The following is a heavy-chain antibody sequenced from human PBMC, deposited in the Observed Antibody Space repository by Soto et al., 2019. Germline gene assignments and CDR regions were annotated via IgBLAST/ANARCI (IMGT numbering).Heavy chain of an antibody. Sequence: QVQLQQWGAGLLKPSETLSLSCAVYGGSFSGYHWSWIRQAPGKGLEWIGEIDYSGSTNYNPFLKSRVTIPLDTSKNQFSLTLTSVTAADTAVYYCARGPYSSRLFDFWGQGTLVTVSS. D-gene: IGHD6-13*01. V-gene: IGHV4-34*01. CDR1: GGSFSGYH. J-gene: IGHJ4*02. CDR2: IDYSGST. CDR3: ARGPYSSRLFDF.